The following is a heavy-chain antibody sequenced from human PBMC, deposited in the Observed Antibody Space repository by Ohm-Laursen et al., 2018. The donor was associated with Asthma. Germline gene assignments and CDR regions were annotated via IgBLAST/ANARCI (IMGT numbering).Heavy chain of an antibody. CDR3: ARDSPGITIFGVVESRYYYYGMDV. Sequence: TLSLTCTVSGGSISSGGYYWSWIRQHPGKGLEWIGYIYYSGSTYYNPSLKSRVTISVDTSKNQFSLKLSSVTAADTAVYYCARDSPGITIFGVVESRYYYYGMDVWGQGTTVTVSS. CDR2: IYYSGST. D-gene: IGHD3-3*01. V-gene: IGHV4-31*03. J-gene: IGHJ6*02. CDR1: GGSISSGGYY.